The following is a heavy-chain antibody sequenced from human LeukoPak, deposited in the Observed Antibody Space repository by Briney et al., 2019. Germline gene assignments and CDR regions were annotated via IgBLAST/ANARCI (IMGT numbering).Heavy chain of an antibody. CDR2: IYYSGST. Sequence: PSETLSLTCTVSGGSISSYYWSWIRQPPGKGLEWIGYIYYSGSTNYNPSLKSRVTISVDTSKNQFSLKLSSVTAADTAVYYCARDGGTLYYYGSGTDAFDIWGQGTMVTVSS. J-gene: IGHJ3*02. CDR1: GGSISSYY. D-gene: IGHD3-10*01. CDR3: ARDGGTLYYYGSGTDAFDI. V-gene: IGHV4-59*12.